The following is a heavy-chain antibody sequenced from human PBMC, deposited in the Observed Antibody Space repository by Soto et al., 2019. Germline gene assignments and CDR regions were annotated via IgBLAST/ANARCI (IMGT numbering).Heavy chain of an antibody. CDR2: MNPNSGNT. D-gene: IGHD6-6*01. J-gene: IGHJ5*02. V-gene: IGHV1-8*01. Sequence: QVQLVQSGAEVKKPGASVKVSCKASGYTFTSYDINWVRQATGQGLEWMGWMNPNSGNTGYAQKLQGRVTMTRNTSISTAYMELSSLRSEDTAVYYCARASSIAARPGFDPWGQGTLVTVSS. CDR3: ARASSIAARPGFDP. CDR1: GYTFTSYD.